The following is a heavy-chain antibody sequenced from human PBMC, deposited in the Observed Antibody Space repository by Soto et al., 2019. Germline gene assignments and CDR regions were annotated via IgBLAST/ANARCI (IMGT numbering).Heavy chain of an antibody. CDR1: GFTFSSYW. J-gene: IGHJ4*02. D-gene: IGHD4-17*01. V-gene: IGHV3-7*01. CDR2: IKQDGSEK. CDR3: ARARPYGDYSSSFDY. Sequence: GGSLRLSCAASGFTFSSYWMSWVRQAPGKGLEWVANIKQDGSEKYYVDSVKGRFTISRDNAKNSLYLQMNSLRAEDTAVYYCARARPYGDYSSSFDYWGQGTLVTVSS.